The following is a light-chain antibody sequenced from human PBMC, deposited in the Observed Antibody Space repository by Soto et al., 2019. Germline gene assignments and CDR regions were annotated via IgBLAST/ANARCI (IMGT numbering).Light chain of an antibody. Sequence: EVVMTQSPATLSVSPGESATLSCRASQSISSSKLAWYQQNPGQAPRLLLFGVSNRATGIPARFSGSGSGTEFSPTISSLQSEDFAVYYCQQYDYWPRTFGQGTKVDI. J-gene: IGKJ1*01. CDR1: QSISSS. V-gene: IGKV3-15*01. CDR3: QQYDYWPRT. CDR2: GVS.